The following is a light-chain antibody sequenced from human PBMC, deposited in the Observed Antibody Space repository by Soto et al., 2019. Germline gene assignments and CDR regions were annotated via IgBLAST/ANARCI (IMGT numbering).Light chain of an antibody. V-gene: IGKV3-20*01. Sequence: EIVLTQSPGSLSLSPGEGATLSCWASQSVSSSYLAWYQQKPGQAPRLLIYGASARATGIPDRISGSGSGTAFTLTISRLEPEDVAVYYCQQYGSSPRTFGQGTKVDIK. J-gene: IGKJ1*01. CDR3: QQYGSSPRT. CDR2: GAS. CDR1: QSVSSSY.